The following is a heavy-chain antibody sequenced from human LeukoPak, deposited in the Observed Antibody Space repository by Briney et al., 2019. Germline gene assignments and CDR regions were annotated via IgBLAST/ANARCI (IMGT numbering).Heavy chain of an antibody. CDR2: ISSNGGST. CDR1: GFTFSSYA. CDR3: ARDLGGPSIVGAIDY. D-gene: IGHD1-26*01. Sequence: GGSLRLSCAASGFTFSSYAIHWVRQAPGKGLEYVSAISSNGGSTYYANSVKGRFTISRDNSKNTLYLQMGSLRAEDMAVYYCARDLGGPSIVGAIDYWGQGTLVTVSS. V-gene: IGHV3-64*01. J-gene: IGHJ4*02.